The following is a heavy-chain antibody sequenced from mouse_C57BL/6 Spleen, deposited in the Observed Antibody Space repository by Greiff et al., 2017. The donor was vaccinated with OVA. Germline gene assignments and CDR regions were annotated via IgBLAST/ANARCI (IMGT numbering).Heavy chain of an antibody. D-gene: IGHD2-12*01. Sequence: EVQLQQSGPELVKPGASVKIPCKASGYTFTDYNMDWVRLSHGKSLEWIGDINPNNGGTIYNQKFKGKATLTVDKSSSTAYMELRSLTSEDTAVYYCARTDYYSYQAFAYWGQGTLVTVSA. CDR2: INPNNGGT. CDR3: ARTDYYSYQAFAY. J-gene: IGHJ3*01. V-gene: IGHV1-18*01. CDR1: GYTFTDYN.